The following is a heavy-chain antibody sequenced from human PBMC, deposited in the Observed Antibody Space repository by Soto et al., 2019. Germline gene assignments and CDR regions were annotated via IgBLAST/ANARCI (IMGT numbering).Heavy chain of an antibody. V-gene: IGHV3-23*01. CDR3: AKVGDSSSWYYWFEA. D-gene: IGHD6-13*01. J-gene: IGHJ5*02. CDR1: VFTFSSYA. CDR2: ISGSGGST. Sequence: PXGSLRLSCASSVFTFSSYAMSCVRHSPGKGLEWVSAISGSGGSTYYADSVKGRFTISRDNSKNTLYLQMNGLRAEDTAVYYCAKVGDSSSWYYWFEAWGQGTLVSVSS.